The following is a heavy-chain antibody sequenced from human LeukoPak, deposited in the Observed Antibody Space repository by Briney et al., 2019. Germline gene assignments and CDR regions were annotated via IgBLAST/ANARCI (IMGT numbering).Heavy chain of an antibody. CDR2: ICYRVTS. CDR3: ARAVGGDGSGSL. V-gene: IGHV4-59*01. D-gene: IGHD3-10*01. J-gene: IGHJ4*02. CDR1: GGSISNYY. Sequence: SETLSLTCTVSGGSISNYYWNYIRQPPGKGLEWIGYICYRVTSDYNPSLKSRVTMSVDMSTRQISLKLSSVTAADTAVYYCARAVGGDGSGSLWGPGTLVTVSS.